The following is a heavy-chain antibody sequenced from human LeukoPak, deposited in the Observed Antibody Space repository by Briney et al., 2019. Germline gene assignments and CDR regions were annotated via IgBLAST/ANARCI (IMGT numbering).Heavy chain of an antibody. Sequence: PSETLSLTCTVSGGSVSSTEFYWGWIHQPPGKGLQWIGNIYYTGSTYYNPSLNSRVAMSVDTSQNQFSLKMASVTAADTAVYYCARLSKGRYFDYIFDNWGQGTLVTVSP. CDR1: GGSVSSTEFY. V-gene: IGHV4-39*01. J-gene: IGHJ4*02. CDR3: ARLSKGRYFDYIFDN. D-gene: IGHD3-9*01. CDR2: IYYTGST.